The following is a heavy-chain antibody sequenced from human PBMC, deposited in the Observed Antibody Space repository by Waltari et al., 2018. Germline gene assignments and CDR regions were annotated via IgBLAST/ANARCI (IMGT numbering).Heavy chain of an antibody. J-gene: IGHJ6*03. CDR2: ISWNSGSI. CDR3: AKGRLDMDV. Sequence: EVQLVESGGGLVQPGRSLRLSCAASGFTFDDYAMHWVRQAPGKGLEWVSGISWNSGSIGYADSVKGRFTISRDNAKNSLYLQMNSLRAEDTALYYCAKGRLDMDVWGKGTTVTVSS. D-gene: IGHD3-16*01. CDR1: GFTFDDYA. V-gene: IGHV3-9*01.